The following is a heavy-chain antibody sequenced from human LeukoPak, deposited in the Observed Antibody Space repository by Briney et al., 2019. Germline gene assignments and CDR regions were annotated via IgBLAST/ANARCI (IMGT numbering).Heavy chain of an antibody. D-gene: IGHD6-19*01. CDR3: ARDLYSSGWHGFDY. Sequence: SQALSLTCAISGDSVSSNSAAWNWIRQSPSRGLEWLGRTYYRSKWYNDYAVSVKSRITINPDTSKNQFSLQLNSVTPEDTAVYYCARDLYSSGWHGFDYWGQGTLVTVSS. CDR1: GDSVSSNSAA. J-gene: IGHJ4*02. V-gene: IGHV6-1*01. CDR2: TYYRSKWYN.